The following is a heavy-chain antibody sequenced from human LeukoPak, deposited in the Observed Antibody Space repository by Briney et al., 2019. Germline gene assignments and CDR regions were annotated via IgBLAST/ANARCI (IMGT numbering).Heavy chain of an antibody. CDR3: ARGMGYLKPEYFQH. Sequence: KASETLSLTCAVYGGSFSGYYWSWIRQPPGKGLEWIGEINHSGSTNYNPSLKSRVTISVDTSKNQFSLKLSSVTAADTAVYYCARGMGYLKPEYFQHWGQGTLVTVSS. D-gene: IGHD2-15*01. V-gene: IGHV4-34*01. CDR2: INHSGST. CDR1: GGSFSGYY. J-gene: IGHJ1*01.